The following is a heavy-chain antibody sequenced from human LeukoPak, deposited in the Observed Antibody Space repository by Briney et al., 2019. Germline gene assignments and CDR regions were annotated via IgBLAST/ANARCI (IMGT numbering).Heavy chain of an antibody. CDR3: AKGGLEHYDSSGYFDY. J-gene: IGHJ4*02. D-gene: IGHD3-22*01. CDR1: GFTFDDYA. CDR2: ISWNSGSI. V-gene: IGHV3-9*01. Sequence: GGSLRLSCAASGFTFDDYAMHWVRQAPGKGLEWVSGISWNSGSIGYADSVKGRFTISRDNAKSSLYLQMNSLRAEDTALYYCAKGGLEHYDSSGYFDYWGQGTLVTVSS.